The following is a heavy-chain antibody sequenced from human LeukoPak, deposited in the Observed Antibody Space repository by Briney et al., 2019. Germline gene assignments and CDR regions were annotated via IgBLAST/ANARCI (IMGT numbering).Heavy chain of an antibody. V-gene: IGHV3-48*04. CDR1: GFTLSRYS. D-gene: IGHD6-19*01. CDR2: INSAGHTI. Sequence: PEGSLRLSCAASGFTLSRYSMNWVRQVPGKGLEWTAYINSAGHTIYYADFVKGRFAISRDSTKNSLFLQMTSLRVEDTAVYFCVRDSLAVSNGLDIWGQGTTVIVSS. CDR3: VRDSLAVSNGLDI. J-gene: IGHJ3*02.